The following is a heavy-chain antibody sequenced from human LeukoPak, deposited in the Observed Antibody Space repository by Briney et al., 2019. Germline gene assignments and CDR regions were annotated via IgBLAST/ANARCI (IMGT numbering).Heavy chain of an antibody. CDR1: GGSFRDYY. V-gene: IGHV4-34*01. D-gene: IGHD2-8*01. CDR2: INHSGST. Sequence: PSETLSLTCAVYGGSFRDYYWSWIRQPPGKGLEWIGEINHSGSTNYNPSLKSRVTISVDTSKNQFSLKLSSVTAADTAVYYCARGGLMVYAVRVQNDAFDIWGQGTMVTVSS. CDR3: ARGGLMVYAVRVQNDAFDI. J-gene: IGHJ3*02.